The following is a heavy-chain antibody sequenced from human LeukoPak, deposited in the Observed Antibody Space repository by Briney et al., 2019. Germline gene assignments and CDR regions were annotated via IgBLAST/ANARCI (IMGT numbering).Heavy chain of an antibody. CDR2: IIPIFGTA. CDR3: AAQSADRDFDY. Sequence: SVKVSCKASGGTFSSYAISWVRQAPGQGLEWMGGIIPIFGTANYAQKFQGRVTITTDESTSTAYMELRSLRSDDTAVYYCAAQSADRDFDYWGQGTLVTVSS. CDR1: GGTFSSYA. V-gene: IGHV1-69*05. J-gene: IGHJ4*02.